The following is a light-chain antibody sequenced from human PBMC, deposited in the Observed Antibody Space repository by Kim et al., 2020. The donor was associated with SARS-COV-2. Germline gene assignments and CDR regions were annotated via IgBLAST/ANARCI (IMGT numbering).Light chain of an antibody. Sequence: AAGGEGVTTACRGSKGISNSLAWFQQRAGKAPKPMIDAASILQTGVPSKFSGSGSGTYFTLTISSLQPEDFATYYCQQYNSYPLTFGGGTKVDIK. CDR3: QQYNSYPLT. V-gene: IGKV1-16*02. CDR1: KGISNS. J-gene: IGKJ4*01. CDR2: AAS.